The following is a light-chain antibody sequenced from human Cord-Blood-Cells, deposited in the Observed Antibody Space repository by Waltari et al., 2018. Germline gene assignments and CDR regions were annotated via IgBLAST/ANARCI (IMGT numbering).Light chain of an antibody. CDR3: QQYYSTPPT. Sequence: IVIPQSPDSLAVALGERATINCKSRQSVLYSSNNKNYLAWYQQKPGQPPKLLIYWASTRESGVPDRFSGSGSGTDFTLTISSLQAEDVAVYYCQQYYSTPPTFGQGTKVEIK. CDR2: WAS. CDR1: QSVLYSSNNKNY. J-gene: IGKJ1*01. V-gene: IGKV4-1*01.